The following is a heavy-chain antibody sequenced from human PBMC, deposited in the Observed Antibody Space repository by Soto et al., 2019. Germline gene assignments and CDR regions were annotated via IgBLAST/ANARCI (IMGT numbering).Heavy chain of an antibody. V-gene: IGHV3-15*01. Sequence: VQLVESGGGLVKPGGSLRLSCAAAGFTFSNAWMSWVRQAPGKGLEWVGRIKSKTDGGTTAYAAPVKGRVTHSRDDSKNPLYLQMNSLKTEDTDVYYCTTEGNNWNNDYSYPYYFDYWGQGTLVTVSS. CDR2: IKSKTDGGTT. D-gene: IGHD1-20*01. CDR1: GFTFSNAW. J-gene: IGHJ4*02. CDR3: TTEGNNWNNDYSYPYYFDY.